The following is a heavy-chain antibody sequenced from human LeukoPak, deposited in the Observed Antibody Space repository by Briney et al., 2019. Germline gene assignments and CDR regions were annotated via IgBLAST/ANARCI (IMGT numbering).Heavy chain of an antibody. CDR2: ISADSGNT. D-gene: IGHD1-1*01. V-gene: IGHV1-18*04. CDR3: ARDKGISRDDTFDY. J-gene: IGHJ4*02. Sequence: ASVKVSCKASRYTFTGYYMHWVRQAPGQGLEWMGWISADSGNTNYAQKLQGRVTMTTDRSTSTVYMELRSLRSDDTAFYYCARDKGISRDDTFDYWGQGTLVTVSS. CDR1: RYTFTGYY.